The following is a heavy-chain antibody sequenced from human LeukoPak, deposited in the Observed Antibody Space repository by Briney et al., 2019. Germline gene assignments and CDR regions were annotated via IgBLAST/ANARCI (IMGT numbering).Heavy chain of an antibody. Sequence: GGSLRLSCAASGFTFSSYAMHWVRQAPGKGLEYVSAISSNGGSTYYANSVKGRFIISRDNSKNTLYLQMGSLRAEDMAVYYCARGLHYSDDYWGQGTLVTVSS. D-gene: IGHD2-21*01. CDR1: GFTFSSYA. CDR2: ISSNGGST. CDR3: ARGLHYSDDY. J-gene: IGHJ4*02. V-gene: IGHV3-64*01.